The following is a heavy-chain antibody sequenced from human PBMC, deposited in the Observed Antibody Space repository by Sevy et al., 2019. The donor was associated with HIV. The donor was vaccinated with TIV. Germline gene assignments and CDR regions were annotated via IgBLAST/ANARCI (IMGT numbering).Heavy chain of an antibody. CDR3: ARGGSGYFDY. V-gene: IGHV4-31*03. CDR1: GGSISSGGYY. D-gene: IGHD3-10*01. J-gene: IGHJ4*02. Sequence: SETLSLTCTVSGGSISSGGYYWSWIRQHPGKGLEWIGYIYYSGSTYYNPSLKSRVTISVDTSKNQFSLKLSSVTVADTAVYYCARGGSGYFDYWGQGTLVTVSS. CDR2: IYYSGST.